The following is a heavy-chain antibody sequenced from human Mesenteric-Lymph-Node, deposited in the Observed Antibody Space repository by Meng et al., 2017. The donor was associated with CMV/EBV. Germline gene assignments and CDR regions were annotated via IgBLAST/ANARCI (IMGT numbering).Heavy chain of an antibody. CDR3: ARESLEMATKGFDY. D-gene: IGHD5-24*01. Sequence: SETLSLTCTVSGGSISSSSYYWGWIRQPPGKGLEWIGSIYYSGSTYYNPSLKSRVTISVDTSKNQFSLKLSSVTAADTAVYYCARESLEMATKGFDYWGQGTLVTVSS. CDR1: GGSISSSSYY. J-gene: IGHJ4*02. V-gene: IGHV4-39*07. CDR2: IYYSGST.